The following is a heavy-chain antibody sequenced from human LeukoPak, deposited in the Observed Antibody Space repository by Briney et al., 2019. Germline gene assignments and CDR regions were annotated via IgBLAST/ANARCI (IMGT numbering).Heavy chain of an antibody. V-gene: IGHV3-23*01. CDR3: TKGGWGTVLDY. Sequence: GGSLRLSCAASGFTFSNYAMSWVRQAPGEGLEWVSTISGTGDTTYYADSLKGRLTISRDNSKNTLYLQMSSLRAGDTAVYYCTKGGWGTVLDYWGQGTLVTVSS. CDR2: ISGTGDTT. CDR1: GFTFSNYA. J-gene: IGHJ4*02. D-gene: IGHD3-10*01.